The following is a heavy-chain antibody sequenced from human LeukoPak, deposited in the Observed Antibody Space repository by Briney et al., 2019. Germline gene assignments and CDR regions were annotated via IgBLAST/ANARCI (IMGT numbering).Heavy chain of an antibody. J-gene: IGHJ5*02. V-gene: IGHV1-2*02. D-gene: IGHD3-10*01. CDR2: INPNSGGT. CDR3: ARASGGGSGSYYQIIHPTRFDP. CDR1: GYTFTGYY. Sequence: ASVKVSCKASGYTFTGYYMHWVRQAPGQGLEWMGWINPNSGGTNYAQKFQGRVTMTRDTSISTAYMELSRLRSDDTAVYYCARASGGGSGSYYQIIHPTRFDPWGQGTLVTVSS.